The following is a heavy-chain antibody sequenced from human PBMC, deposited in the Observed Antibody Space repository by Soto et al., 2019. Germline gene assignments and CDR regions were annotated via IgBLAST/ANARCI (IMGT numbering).Heavy chain of an antibody. Sequence: EVQLLESGGGLVQPGGSLRLSCAASGFTFSSYAMSWVRQAPGKGLEWVSAISGSGGSTYYADSVKGRFTISRDNSKNTLYLQMNSLRAEDTAVYYCANILYYDIWSGLSSGYGMDVWGQGTTVTVSS. J-gene: IGHJ6*02. CDR3: ANILYYDIWSGLSSGYGMDV. CDR2: ISGSGGST. V-gene: IGHV3-23*01. CDR1: GFTFSSYA. D-gene: IGHD3-3*01.